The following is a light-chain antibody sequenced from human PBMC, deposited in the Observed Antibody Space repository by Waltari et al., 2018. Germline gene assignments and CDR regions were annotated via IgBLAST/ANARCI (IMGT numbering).Light chain of an antibody. CDR1: SSDVGNYNL. V-gene: IGLV2-23*02. Sequence: QSGLTQPASVSGSPGQSITISCTGTSSDVGNYNLVSWYQQYPGKAPKRMVYEVTRRSSGVSDRCSGSKSGNTASLTIYGLQSEDEADYYCCSYAGLGIYVFGTGTKVTVL. CDR3: CSYAGLGIYV. CDR2: EVT. J-gene: IGLJ1*01.